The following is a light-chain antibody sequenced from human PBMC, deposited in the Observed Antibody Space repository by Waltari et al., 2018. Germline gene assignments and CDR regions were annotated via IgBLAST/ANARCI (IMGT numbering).Light chain of an antibody. CDR3: AAWDDSLSGSWV. Sequence: QSVLTQPASASGTPGQTVTIPCFGSRPNLGSNSWNWYQQLPGTAPKLLIYRNTQRPSGVPDRFSGSTSGTSASLAISGLQSEDEANYYCAAWDDSLSGSWVFGGGTKLTVL. CDR1: RPNLGSNS. J-gene: IGLJ3*02. V-gene: IGLV1-44*01. CDR2: RNT.